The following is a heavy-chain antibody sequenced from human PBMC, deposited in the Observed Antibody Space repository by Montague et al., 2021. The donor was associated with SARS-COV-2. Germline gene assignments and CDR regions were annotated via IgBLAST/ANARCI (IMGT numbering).Heavy chain of an antibody. CDR2: ISPSGDYI. J-gene: IGHJ4*02. D-gene: IGHD5-12*01. V-gene: IGHV3-21*01. Sequence: RLSWSASGFSFSSYHMNWVRRAPGEGLERVSSISPSGDYIYSADSLEGRFIISRDNAKNSLYLQMSSLRAEDTAIYYCARASWIVATVPDYWGQGTLVTVSS. CDR3: ARASWIVATVPDY. CDR1: GFSFSSYH.